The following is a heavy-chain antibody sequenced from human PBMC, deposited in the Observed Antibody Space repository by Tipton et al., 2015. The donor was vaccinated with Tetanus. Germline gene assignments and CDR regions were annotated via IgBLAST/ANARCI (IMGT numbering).Heavy chain of an antibody. D-gene: IGHD3-22*01. V-gene: IGHV4-39*01. CDR1: GDSFTNNIYY. CDR2: INYSGST. J-gene: IGHJ3*02. CDR3: ARRFYDSSSYSFDI. Sequence: TLSLTCTVSGDSFTNNIYYWAWIRQPPGKGLEWMASINYSGSTFYNPSLKSRVTIFVDKSKNQFSLRLSSVTAADTAVYYCARRFYDSSSYSFDIWGQGTMVTASS.